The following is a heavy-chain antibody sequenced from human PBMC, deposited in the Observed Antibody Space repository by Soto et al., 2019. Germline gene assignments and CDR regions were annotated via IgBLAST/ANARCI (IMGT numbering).Heavy chain of an antibody. V-gene: IGHV4-59*12. CDR3: ASRGADYYDSSGYYKDY. CDR1: GGSISSYY. D-gene: IGHD3-22*01. Sequence: SETLSLTCTVSGGSISSYYWSWIRQPPGKGLEWIGYIYYSGSTNYNPSLKSRVTISVDTSKNQFSLKLSSVTAADTAVYYCASRGADYYDSSGYYKDYWGQGTLVT. CDR2: IYYSGST. J-gene: IGHJ4*02.